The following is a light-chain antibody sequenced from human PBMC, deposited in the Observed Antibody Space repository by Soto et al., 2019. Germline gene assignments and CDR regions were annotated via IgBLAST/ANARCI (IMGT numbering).Light chain of an antibody. CDR2: GVS. V-gene: IGKV3-20*01. CDR3: QQYGNSPLT. CDR1: QSVTSSS. J-gene: IGKJ2*01. Sequence: EIVLTQSPGTLSLSPGERATLSCRAGQSVTSSSLAWYQQKPGQAPRLLIYGVSSRATGIPDRFSGSGSGTDFTLTISRLEPEDSAVYYCQQYGNSPLTFGQGTKLEI.